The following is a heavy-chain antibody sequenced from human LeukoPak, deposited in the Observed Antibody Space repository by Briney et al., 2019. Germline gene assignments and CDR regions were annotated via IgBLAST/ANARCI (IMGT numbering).Heavy chain of an antibody. Sequence: GGSLRLSCAASGFTFSSYAMTWVRQAPGKGLEWVSAISASGGDTYYADSVKGRFTISRDNSKNTLYLHMSSLRVEDTAVYFCAKRPRDTSGYYLGAFDGWGQGTTVTVSS. CDR2: ISASGGDT. D-gene: IGHD3-22*01. CDR3: AKRPRDTSGYYLGAFDG. J-gene: IGHJ3*01. CDR1: GFTFSSYA. V-gene: IGHV3-23*01.